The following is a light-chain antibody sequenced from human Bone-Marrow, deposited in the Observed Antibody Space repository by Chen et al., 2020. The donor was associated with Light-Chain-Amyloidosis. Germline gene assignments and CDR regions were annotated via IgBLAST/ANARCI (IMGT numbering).Light chain of an antibody. CDR3: QQYGTSPLT. CDR2: GSS. Sequence: EIVLPQSPGTLSLSPGEGANLSCRASQTISSNYLTWYQQKFGQAPRLLIYGSSSGATGIPDRFTGSGSGTDFTLTINRLEPEDFAMYYCQQYGTSPLTFGGGTKVEIK. J-gene: IGKJ4*01. V-gene: IGKV3-20*01. CDR1: QTISSNY.